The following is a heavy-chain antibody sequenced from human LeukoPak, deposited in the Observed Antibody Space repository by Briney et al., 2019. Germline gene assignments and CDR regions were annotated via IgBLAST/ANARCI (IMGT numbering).Heavy chain of an antibody. CDR1: GFTFSSYS. CDR3: AKDLSGYYYDSFDY. CDR2: ISGSGGST. J-gene: IGHJ4*02. Sequence: PGGSLRLSCAASGFTFSSYSMNWVRQAPGKGLEWVSAISGSGGSTYYADSVKGRFTISRDNSKNTLYLQMNSLRAEDTAVYYCAKDLSGYYYDSFDYWGQGTLVTVSS. V-gene: IGHV3-23*01. D-gene: IGHD3-22*01.